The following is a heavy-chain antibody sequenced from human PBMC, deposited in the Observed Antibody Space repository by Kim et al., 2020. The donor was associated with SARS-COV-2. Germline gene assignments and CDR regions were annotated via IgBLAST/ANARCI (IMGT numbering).Heavy chain of an antibody. CDR3: AKDGLLWFGEILRVPFDP. Sequence: GGSLRLSCAASGFTFSSYAMSWVRQAPGKGLEWVSAISGSGGSTYYADSVKGRFTISRDNSKNTLYLQMNSLRAEDTAVYYCAKDGLLWFGEILRVPFDPWGQGTLVTVSS. J-gene: IGHJ5*02. V-gene: IGHV3-23*01. CDR2: ISGSGGST. CDR1: GFTFSSYA. D-gene: IGHD3-10*01.